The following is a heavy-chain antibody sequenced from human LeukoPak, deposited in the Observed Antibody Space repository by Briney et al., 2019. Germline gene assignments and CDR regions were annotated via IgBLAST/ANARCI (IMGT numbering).Heavy chain of an antibody. V-gene: IGHV4-34*01. CDR1: GGSFSNYY. D-gene: IGHD6-19*01. CDR3: TRGLQGWGGFDF. Sequence: PSETLSLTCTVLGGSFSNYYWTWMRQAPGKGLEWIGGIIHAGRTKYSPSLKSRVAISVDPSKNQFSLTINSLPAADTAGDYCTRGLQGWGGFDFGHQGSALPVS. J-gene: IGHJ4*02. CDR2: IIHAGRT.